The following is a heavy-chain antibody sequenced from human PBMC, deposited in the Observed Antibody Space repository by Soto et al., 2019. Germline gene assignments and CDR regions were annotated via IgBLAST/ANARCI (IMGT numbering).Heavy chain of an antibody. J-gene: IGHJ6*02. Sequence: ASVKVSCKASGGTFSSYAISWVRQAPGQGLEWMGGIIPIFGTANYAQKFQGRVTITADESTSTAYMELSSLRSEDTAVYYCARRLYYYYGMDVWGQGTTVTVSS. CDR2: IIPIFGTA. V-gene: IGHV1-69*13. CDR3: ARRLYYYYGMDV. CDR1: GGTFSSYA.